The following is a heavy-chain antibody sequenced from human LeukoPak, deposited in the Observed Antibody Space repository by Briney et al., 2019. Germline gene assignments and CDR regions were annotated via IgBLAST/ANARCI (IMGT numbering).Heavy chain of an antibody. CDR1: GYTFTGSY. Sequence: ASVKVPCKASGYTFTGSYMHWVRQAPGQGLEWMGWINPNSGGTNFAQKFQGRVTMTRDTSISTAYMELSRLRSDDTAVYYCAREKRVAGSRGGFDPWGQGTLVTVSS. V-gene: IGHV1-2*02. J-gene: IGHJ5*02. CDR2: INPNSGGT. CDR3: AREKRVAGSRGGFDP. D-gene: IGHD6-19*01.